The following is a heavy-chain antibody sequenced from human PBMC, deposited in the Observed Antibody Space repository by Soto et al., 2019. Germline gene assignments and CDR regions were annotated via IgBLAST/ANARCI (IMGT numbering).Heavy chain of an antibody. J-gene: IGHJ4*02. Sequence: QVQVVESGGGVVQPGRSLRLSCAASGFIFSSYAMHWVRQAPGKGLEWVAVVSYDGTNKYYADSVKGRFTISRDDSKNTLYLQMNSLRAEDTAMYYCTKPLYSGSYSDYYFDYWGQGTLVTVSS. CDR1: GFIFSSYA. CDR3: TKPLYSGSYSDYYFDY. CDR2: VSYDGTNK. D-gene: IGHD1-26*01. V-gene: IGHV3-30-3*01.